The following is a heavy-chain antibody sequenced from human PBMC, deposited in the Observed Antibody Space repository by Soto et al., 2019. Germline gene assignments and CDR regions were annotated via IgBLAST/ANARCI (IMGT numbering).Heavy chain of an antibody. CDR3: ARDPGMATIPYYFDY. Sequence: GGSLRLSCASSVFTFISYSMNWVRQAPGKGLEWVSSISSSSSYIYYADSVKGRFTISRDNAKNSLYLQMNSLRAEDTAVYYCARDPGMATIPYYFDYWGQGTLVTVSS. CDR2: ISSSSSYI. V-gene: IGHV3-21*01. D-gene: IGHD5-12*01. CDR1: VFTFISYS. J-gene: IGHJ4*02.